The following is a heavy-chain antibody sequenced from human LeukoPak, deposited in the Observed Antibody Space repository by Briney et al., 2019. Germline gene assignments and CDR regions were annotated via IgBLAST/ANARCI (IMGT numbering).Heavy chain of an antibody. CDR3: ARGPGTRYYY. D-gene: IGHD1-1*01. CDR1: GGSFSGYY. V-gene: IGHV4-34*01. Sequence: SETLSLTCAVYGGSFSGYYWSWIRQPPGKGLEWIGAINHSGSTNYNPSLKSRVTISIDTSKNQFSLKLSSVTAADTALYYCARGPGTRYYYWGQGTLVTVSS. J-gene: IGHJ4*02. CDR2: INHSGST.